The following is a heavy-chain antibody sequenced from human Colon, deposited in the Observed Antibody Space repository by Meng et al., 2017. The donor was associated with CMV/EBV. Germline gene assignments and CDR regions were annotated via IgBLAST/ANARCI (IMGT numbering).Heavy chain of an antibody. D-gene: IGHD2-15*01. CDR3: AKDLYSPEGNSRFDS. V-gene: IGHV1-18*01. CDR2: INSWDGNI. Sequence: ASVKVSCKTSGYNFNKHGINWVRQAPGQGLEWMGWINSWDGNIESAQKFQGRITLTTDASTSTAYMELMSLTSDDTAVYYCAKDLYSPEGNSRFDSWGQGTVVTVSS. J-gene: IGHJ4*02. CDR1: GYNFNKHG.